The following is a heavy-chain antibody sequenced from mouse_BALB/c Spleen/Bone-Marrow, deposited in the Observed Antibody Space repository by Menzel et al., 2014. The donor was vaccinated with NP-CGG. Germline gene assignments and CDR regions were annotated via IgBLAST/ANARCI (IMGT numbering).Heavy chain of an antibody. V-gene: IGHV1-69*02. J-gene: IGHJ1*01. CDR2: IYPSDSYT. CDR3: TRGYYRYDVGYWDFDD. Sequence: VKLVESGAELVRPGASVKLSCKASGYTFTSYWINWVKQRPGQGLEWIGNIYPSDSYTNYNQMFKDKATLTVDKSSRTAYMQLSIPTSEDSAVYYCTRGYYRYDVGYWDFDDWGAGTTVTVSS. D-gene: IGHD2-14*01. CDR1: GYTFTSYW.